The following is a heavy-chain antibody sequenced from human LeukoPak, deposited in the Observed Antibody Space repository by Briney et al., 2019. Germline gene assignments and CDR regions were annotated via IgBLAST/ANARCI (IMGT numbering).Heavy chain of an antibody. CDR1: GGSISSSSYY. CDR2: IYYSGST. J-gene: IGHJ4*02. V-gene: IGHV4-39*07. D-gene: IGHD4-17*01. Sequence: SATLSLTCTVSGGSISSSSYYWGWIRRPPGKGLEWIGSIYYSGSTYYNPSLKSRVTISVDTSKNQFSLKLSSVTAADTAVYYCARVFYGDRYYFDYWGQGTLVTVSS. CDR3: ARVFYGDRYYFDY.